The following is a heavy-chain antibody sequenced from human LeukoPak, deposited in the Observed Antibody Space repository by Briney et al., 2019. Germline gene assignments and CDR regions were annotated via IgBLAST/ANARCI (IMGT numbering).Heavy chain of an antibody. J-gene: IGHJ3*02. Sequence: GGSLRLSCAASGFTFSSYAMSWVRQAPGKGLEWVSAISGSGGSTYYADSVKGRFTISRDSSKNTLYLQMNSLRAEDTAVYYCAKSSYSGSYPDAFDIWGQGTMVTVSS. D-gene: IGHD1-26*01. CDR2: ISGSGGST. V-gene: IGHV3-23*01. CDR1: GFTFSSYA. CDR3: AKSSYSGSYPDAFDI.